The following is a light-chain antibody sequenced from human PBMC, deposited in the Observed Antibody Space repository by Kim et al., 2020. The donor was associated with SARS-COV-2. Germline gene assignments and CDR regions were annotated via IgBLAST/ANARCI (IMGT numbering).Light chain of an antibody. J-gene: IGKJ2*01. Sequence: EIVMTQSPATLSVSPGERATLSCRPSESISITLAWYQLKPGQAPRLLIYGASTRATGVPARFSASGSGTEFTLTIGSLQSEDFAVYYCQQYNNWPPKFTFGQGTKLEI. CDR2: GAS. CDR1: ESISIT. CDR3: QQYNNWPPKFT. V-gene: IGKV3-15*01.